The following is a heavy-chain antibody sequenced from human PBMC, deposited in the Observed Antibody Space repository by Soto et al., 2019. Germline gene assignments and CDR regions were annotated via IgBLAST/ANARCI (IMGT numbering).Heavy chain of an antibody. CDR3: ARGVIH. V-gene: IGHV4-31*01. CDR1: GGSISSGGYY. D-gene: IGHD2-21*01. J-gene: IGHJ4*02. CDR2: IYYSGST. Sequence: QVQLQESGPGLVKPSQTLSLTCTVSGGSISSGGYYWSWIRQHPGKGLEWIGYIYYSGSTYYNPXLXSXXTISLHPSENHLSPTRSSVTAADTAVYYCARGVIHWGQGTLVTVSS.